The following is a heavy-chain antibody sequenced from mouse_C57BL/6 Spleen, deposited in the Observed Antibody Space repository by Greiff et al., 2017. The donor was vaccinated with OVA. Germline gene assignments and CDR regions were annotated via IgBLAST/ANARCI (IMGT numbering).Heavy chain of an antibody. J-gene: IGHJ2*01. V-gene: IGHV1-82*01. CDR2: IYPGDGDT. Sequence: QVQLQQSGPELVKPGASVKISCKASGYAFSSSWMNWVKQRPGKGLEWIGRIYPGDGDTNYNGKFKGKATLTADKSSSTAYMQRSSLTSEDSAVYFCAREDPWFDYWGQGTTLTVSS. CDR3: AREDPWFDY. CDR1: GYAFSSSW.